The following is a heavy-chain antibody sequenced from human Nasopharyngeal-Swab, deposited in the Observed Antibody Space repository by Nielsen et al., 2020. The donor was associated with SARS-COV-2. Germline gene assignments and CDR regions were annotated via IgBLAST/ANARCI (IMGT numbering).Heavy chain of an antibody. CDR3: ARSAEYTSGHDY. Sequence: ASVKVSCKASGYTFTSYYVHWVRQAPGHGLEWMGIINPSGGGTTYAQDFQDRVTVTRDTSTGTVYMDLSSLRSEDTAVYFCARSAEYTSGHDYWGEGTLVTVSS. CDR1: GYTFTSYY. D-gene: IGHD6-19*01. V-gene: IGHV1-46*01. CDR2: INPSGGGT. J-gene: IGHJ4*02.